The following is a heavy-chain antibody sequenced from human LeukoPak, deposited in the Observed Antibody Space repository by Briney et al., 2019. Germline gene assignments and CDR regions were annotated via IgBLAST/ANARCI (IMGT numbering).Heavy chain of an antibody. CDR3: ARRRGKIDY. Sequence: PSETLPLTCAVYGGSFSGYYWSWIRQPPGKGLEWIGEINHSGSTNYNPSLKSRVTISVDTSKNQFSLKLSSVTAADTAVYYCARRRGKIDYWGQGTLVTVSS. J-gene: IGHJ4*02. V-gene: IGHV4-34*01. CDR1: GGSFSGYY. CDR2: INHSGST.